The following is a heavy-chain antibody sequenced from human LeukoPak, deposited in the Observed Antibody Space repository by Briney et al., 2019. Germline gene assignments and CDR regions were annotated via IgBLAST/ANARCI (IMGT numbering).Heavy chain of an antibody. D-gene: IGHD1-26*01. CDR3: TRAGSYRFDY. V-gene: IGHV3-53*01. CDR1: GFTVSSNY. Sequence: GGSLRLSCAASGFTVSSNYMSWVRQAPGKGLEWVSVIYSGGSTYYADSVKGRFTISRDNARSTLYLQVNSLRAEDTAVYYCTRAGSYRFDYWGQGTLVTVSS. J-gene: IGHJ4*02. CDR2: IYSGGST.